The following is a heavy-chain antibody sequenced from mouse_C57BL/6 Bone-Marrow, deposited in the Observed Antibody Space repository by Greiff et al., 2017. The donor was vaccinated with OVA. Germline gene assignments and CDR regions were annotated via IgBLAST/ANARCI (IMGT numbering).Heavy chain of an antibody. Sequence: QVQLQQPGAELVKPGASVKLSCKASGYTFTSYWMHWVKQRPGQGLEWIGMIHPNSGSTNYNEKFKSKATLTVDKSSSTAYMQLSSLTSEDSAVYYCARRSYDGYWGDAMDYWGQGTSVTVSS. J-gene: IGHJ4*01. V-gene: IGHV1-64*01. CDR2: IHPNSGST. CDR1: GYTFTSYW. CDR3: ARRSYDGYWGDAMDY. D-gene: IGHD2-3*01.